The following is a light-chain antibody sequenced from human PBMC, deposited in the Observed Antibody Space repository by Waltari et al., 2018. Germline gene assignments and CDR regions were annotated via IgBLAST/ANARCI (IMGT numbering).Light chain of an antibody. V-gene: IGKV3-20*01. J-gene: IGKJ1*01. CDR3: QHYVRLPAT. CDR1: QSLGRS. CDR2: DAS. Sequence: IVFTQSPGTLSLSPGGRAPPACRASQSLGRSLAWYHQKPGKAPRLLIYDASRRATGIPDRFSGSGSGTDFSLTISTLEPEDFAVYYCQHYVRLPATFGQGTKVEI.